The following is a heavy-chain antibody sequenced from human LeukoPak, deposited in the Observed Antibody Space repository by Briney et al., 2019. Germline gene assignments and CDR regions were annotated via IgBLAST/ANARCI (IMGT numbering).Heavy chain of an antibody. CDR1: GFTFSSYA. CDR2: THHDGTK. V-gene: IGHV3-30*02. CDR3: AKDTNAFSCDH. D-gene: IGHD2-2*01. J-gene: IGHJ4*02. Sequence: PGGSVRLSCAASGFTFSSYAVYWVRQAPGKGLEWVALTHHDGTKYYSDSVKGRFTVSRDNSKNTAYLQMNSLRAEDTAVYYCAKDTNAFSCDHWGQGTLVTVSS.